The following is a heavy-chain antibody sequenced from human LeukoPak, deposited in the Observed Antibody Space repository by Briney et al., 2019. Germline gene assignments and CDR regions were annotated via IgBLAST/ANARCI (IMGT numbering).Heavy chain of an antibody. Sequence: GGSLTLSCAASGFTFSGYAIHWVRQAPGKGLEWVALISYDGSNKYYADSVKGRFTISRDNSKNTLYLQMNSLRAEDTAVYYCATWYSSGWHDAFDIWGQGTMVTVSS. CDR3: ATWYSSGWHDAFDI. J-gene: IGHJ3*02. CDR1: GFTFSGYA. V-gene: IGHV3-30-3*01. CDR2: ISYDGSNK. D-gene: IGHD6-19*01.